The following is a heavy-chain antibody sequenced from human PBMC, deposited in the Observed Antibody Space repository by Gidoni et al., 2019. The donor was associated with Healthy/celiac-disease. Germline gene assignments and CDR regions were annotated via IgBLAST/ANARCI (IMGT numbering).Heavy chain of an antibody. V-gene: IGHV3-21*01. CDR1: GFTLSSYS. CDR3: ARDGIGGQSPHFDY. Sequence: EVQLVESGGGLVKPGGSLRLYCAASGFTLSSYSMNWVRQAPGKGLEWVSSISSSSSYIYYADSVKGRFTISRDNAKNSLYLQMNSLRAEDTAVYYCARDGIGGQSPHFDYWGQGTLVTVSS. D-gene: IGHD3-16*01. J-gene: IGHJ4*02. CDR2: ISSSSSYI.